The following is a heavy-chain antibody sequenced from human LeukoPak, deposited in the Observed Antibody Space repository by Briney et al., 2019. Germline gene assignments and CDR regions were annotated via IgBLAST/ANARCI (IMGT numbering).Heavy chain of an antibody. V-gene: IGHV3-66*01. CDR2: IYSGGST. Sequence: GGSLRLSCAASGVTVGNNYMNWVSQAPGKVLEWVSLIYSGGSTHYADSVKGRFTISRDNSKNTLYLQMNSLRVDDTAVYYCARDPPAVAANTYGWGQGTLVTVSS. CDR3: ARDPPAVAANTYG. J-gene: IGHJ4*02. D-gene: IGHD6-6*01. CDR1: GVTVGNNY.